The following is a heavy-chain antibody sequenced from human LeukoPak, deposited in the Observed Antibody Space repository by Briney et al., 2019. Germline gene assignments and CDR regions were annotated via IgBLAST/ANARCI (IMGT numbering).Heavy chain of an antibody. D-gene: IGHD3-22*01. V-gene: IGHV1-18*01. CDR1: VYTCTIYG. CDR2: ISSYNGNT. Sequence: ASVKVSFKGSVYTCTIYGISWGRHAPGQGPEWVGWISSYNGNTNYAQKLQGRVTMTTDTSTSPAYMELRSLSSDDTAVYYCARDRVPYYDRSGYPADIWGQGTMVTVSS. CDR3: ARDRVPYYDRSGYPADI. J-gene: IGHJ3*02.